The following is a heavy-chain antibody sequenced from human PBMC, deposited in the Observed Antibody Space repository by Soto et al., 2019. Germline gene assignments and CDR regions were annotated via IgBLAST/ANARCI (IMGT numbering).Heavy chain of an antibody. Sequence: GGSLRLSCAASGFTFSSYEMNWVRQAPGKGLEWVSYISSSGSTIYYADSVKGRFTISRDNAKNSLYLQMNSLRAEDTAVYYCARDAQDSGYSYGYPSTPLDYYYGMDVWGQGTTVTVSS. J-gene: IGHJ6*02. D-gene: IGHD5-18*01. V-gene: IGHV3-48*03. CDR3: ARDAQDSGYSYGYPSTPLDYYYGMDV. CDR1: GFTFSSYE. CDR2: ISSSGSTI.